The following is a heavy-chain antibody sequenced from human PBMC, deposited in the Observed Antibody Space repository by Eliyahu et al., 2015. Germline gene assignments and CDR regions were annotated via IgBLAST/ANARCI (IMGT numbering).Heavy chain of an antibody. J-gene: IGHJ4*02. CDR2: IYYSGST. CDR1: GXXXSRGSYX. Sequence: QVQLQESGPGLVKPSXTLSLTCTXXGXXXSRGSYXWSWXRQPPGKGLEWIGYIYYSGSTNYNPSLKSRVTISVDTSKNQFSLKLSSVTAADTAVYYCARDYCSGGSCYPDYWGQGTLVTVSS. V-gene: IGHV4-61*01. D-gene: IGHD2-15*01. CDR3: ARDYCSGGSCYPDY.